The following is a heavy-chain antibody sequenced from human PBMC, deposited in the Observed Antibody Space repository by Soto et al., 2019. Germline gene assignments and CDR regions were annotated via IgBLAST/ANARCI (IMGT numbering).Heavy chain of an antibody. CDR1: GDSISSDKW. D-gene: IGHD3-22*01. V-gene: IGHV4-4*02. CDR3: ARGPYNYYDSSGYYYPSLAQRNYGMDV. CDR2: IYYSGST. J-gene: IGHJ6*02. Sequence: PSETLSLTCAVSGDSISSDKWWSWVRQPPGKGLEWIGYIYYSGSTNYNPSLKSRVTISVDTSKNQFSLKLSSVTAADTAVYYCARGPYNYYDSSGYYYPSLAQRNYGMDVWGQGTTVTVSS.